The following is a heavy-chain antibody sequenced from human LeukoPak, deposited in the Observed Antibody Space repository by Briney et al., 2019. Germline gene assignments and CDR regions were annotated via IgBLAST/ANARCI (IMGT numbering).Heavy chain of an antibody. V-gene: IGHV4-34*01. CDR2: INHSGST. CDR1: GGSFSGYY. J-gene: IGHJ4*02. Sequence: PSETLSLTCAVYGGSFSGYYWSWIRQPPGKGLEWIGEINHSGSTNYNPSLKSRVTISVDTSKNQFSLKLSSVTAADTAVYYCATAENSSGWYGGDFDYWGQGTLVTVSS. CDR3: ATAENSSGWYGGDFDY. D-gene: IGHD6-19*01.